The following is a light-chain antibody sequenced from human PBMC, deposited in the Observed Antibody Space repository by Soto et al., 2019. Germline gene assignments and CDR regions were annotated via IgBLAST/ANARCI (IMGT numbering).Light chain of an antibody. Sequence: QSALTQPASVSGSPGQSITISCTGTSSDVGGYNYVSWYQQHPVNAPKLMIYEVSNRPSGVSNRFSGSKSGNMASLTISGLQAEDEADYYCSSYTSSSTRVFGGGTKVTFL. J-gene: IGLJ3*02. CDR1: SSDVGGYNY. CDR2: EVS. V-gene: IGLV2-14*01. CDR3: SSYTSSSTRV.